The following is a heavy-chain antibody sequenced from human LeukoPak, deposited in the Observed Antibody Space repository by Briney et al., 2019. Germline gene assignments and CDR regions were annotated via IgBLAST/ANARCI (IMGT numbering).Heavy chain of an antibody. CDR3: ATDPTYSSGWYDGY. V-gene: IGHV1-24*01. J-gene: IGHJ4*02. CDR2: FDPEDGET. D-gene: IGHD6-19*01. CDR1: GYTLTELS. Sequence: ASVKVSCKVSGYTLTELSMHWVRQAPGKGLEWMGGFDPEDGETIYAQKFQGRVTMTEDTSTDTAYKELSSLRSEDTAVYYCATDPTYSSGWYDGYWGQGTLVTVSS.